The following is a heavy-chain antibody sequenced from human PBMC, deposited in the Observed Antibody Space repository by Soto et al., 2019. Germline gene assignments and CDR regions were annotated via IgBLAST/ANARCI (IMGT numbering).Heavy chain of an antibody. CDR1: GGSTSSDNY. Sequence: QVQLQESGPGLVKPSQTLSLTCTVSGGSTSSDNYWSWISKPPGKGLEGIGHIYYSGNTDYNPSLKSRLAISIDTSKNQFSLKLSSVTAADTAVYFCAREGGESSDGLSYVDSWGQGSLVTVSS. CDR3: AREGGESSDGLSYVDS. D-gene: IGHD3-16*01. J-gene: IGHJ4*02. V-gene: IGHV4-30-4*01. CDR2: IYYSGNT.